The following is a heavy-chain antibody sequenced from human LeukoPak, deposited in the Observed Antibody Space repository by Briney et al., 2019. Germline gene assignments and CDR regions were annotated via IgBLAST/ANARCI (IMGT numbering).Heavy chain of an antibody. V-gene: IGHV4-4*07. J-gene: IGHJ4*02. CDR2: IYTSGST. CDR3: ARTMGGDCSGGSCYLAYYFDY. D-gene: IGHD2-15*01. Sequence: SETLSLTCTVFGGSISSYFWSWIRQPAGKGLEWIGRIYTSGSTNYNPSLKSRVTMSVDTSKNQFSLKLSSVTAADTAVYYCARTMGGDCSGGSCYLAYYFDYWGQGTLVTVSS. CDR1: GGSISSYF.